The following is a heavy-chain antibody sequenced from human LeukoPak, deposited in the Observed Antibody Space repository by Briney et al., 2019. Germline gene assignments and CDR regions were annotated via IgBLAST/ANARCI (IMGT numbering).Heavy chain of an antibody. Sequence: GSSVKVSCKASGGTFSSYAISWVRQAPGQGLEWMGGIIPIFGTANYAQKFQGRVTITADESTSTAYMELSSLRSEDTAVYYCARESIAAAVHGRYFDYWGQGTLVTVSS. CDR1: GGTFSSYA. J-gene: IGHJ4*02. D-gene: IGHD6-13*01. CDR3: ARESIAAAVHGRYFDY. V-gene: IGHV1-69*01. CDR2: IIPIFGTA.